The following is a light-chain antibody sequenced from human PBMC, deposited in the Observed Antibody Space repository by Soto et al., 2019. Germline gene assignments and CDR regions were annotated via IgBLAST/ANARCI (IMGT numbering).Light chain of an antibody. CDR2: GAS. V-gene: IGKV3-15*01. J-gene: IGKJ1*01. CDR3: HQYGSSPAT. Sequence: EIVLTQSPATLSLSPGERATLSWRASQSFSSYLAWYQQKPGQAPRLLIYGASTRATGIPARFSGSGYGTEFNLTISSLQSEDFAVYYCHQYGSSPATFGQGTKVDIK. CDR1: QSFSSY.